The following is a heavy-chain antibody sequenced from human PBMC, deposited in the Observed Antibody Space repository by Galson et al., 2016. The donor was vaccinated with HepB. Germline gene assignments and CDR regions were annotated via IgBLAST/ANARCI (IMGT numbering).Heavy chain of an antibody. CDR2: IDWDDDK. Sequence: PALVKPTQTLTLTCTVSGFALTASGMCVSWIRQPPGKALEWLALIDWDDDKYYNTSLKTRLTVSQDISKGQVFLTMTNMDPVDTATYYCARMNKAVYYNYGMDVWGQGTTVTVSS. V-gene: IGHV2-70*13. CDR3: ARMNKAVYYNYGMDV. J-gene: IGHJ6*02. CDR1: GFALTASGMC. D-gene: IGHD2/OR15-2a*01.